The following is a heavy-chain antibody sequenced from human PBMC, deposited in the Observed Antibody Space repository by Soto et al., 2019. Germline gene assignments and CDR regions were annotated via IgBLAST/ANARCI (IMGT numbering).Heavy chain of an antibody. Sequence: QVQLGQSGAEVKKPGSSGKVSCKASGATLSTLGTTWVRQPPGKGLEWMGGNFPIFGTTDYAEKFQGRVKITADESTTTSYMELSSLRPDDTAVYYCAAGDSSDTGDYWGQGTLVTVSS. V-gene: IGHV1-69*01. D-gene: IGHD5-18*01. CDR1: GATLSTLG. J-gene: IGHJ4*02. CDR3: AAGDSSDTGDY. CDR2: NFPIFGTT.